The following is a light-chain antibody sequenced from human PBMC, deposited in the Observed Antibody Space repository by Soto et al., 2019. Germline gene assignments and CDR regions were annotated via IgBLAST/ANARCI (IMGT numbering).Light chain of an antibody. Sequence: EIVMTQSPATLSVSPGERATLSCRASQSVSSSLAWYQQKPGQAPRLLIYGASTRATGIPARFSGSGSGTEFTLTISSLQSEDFAVYYCQQYNNWWTFGQGTKGEVK. J-gene: IGKJ1*01. CDR2: GAS. V-gene: IGKV3-15*01. CDR3: QQYNNWWT. CDR1: QSVSSS.